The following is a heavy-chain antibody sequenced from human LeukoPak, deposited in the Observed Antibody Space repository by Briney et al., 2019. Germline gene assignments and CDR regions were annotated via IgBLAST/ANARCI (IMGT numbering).Heavy chain of an antibody. D-gene: IGHD3-22*01. Sequence: GGSLRLSCAASGFTFSSYSMNWVRQAPGKGLEWVSYISSSSSTIYYADSVKGRFTISRDNAMNTVYLQMNSLRAEDTAVYYCARVLSGSWDWFDPWGQGTLVTVSS. CDR3: ARVLSGSWDWFDP. V-gene: IGHV3-48*04. CDR1: GFTFSSYS. CDR2: ISSSSSTI. J-gene: IGHJ5*02.